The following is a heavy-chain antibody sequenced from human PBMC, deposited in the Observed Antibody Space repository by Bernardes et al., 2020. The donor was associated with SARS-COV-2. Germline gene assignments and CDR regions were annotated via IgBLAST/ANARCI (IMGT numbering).Heavy chain of an antibody. CDR1: GGFSTTYY. J-gene: IGHJ6*02. V-gene: IGHV4-4*08. CDR2: IYNHGDT. D-gene: IGHD3-9*01. CDR3: ARLFGRTGYYRYGMDV. Sequence: SETLSLTCTVSGGFSTTYYWTWIRQPPGKGLEWIGYIYNHGDTEYNPSLKRRVSISADTSKNQFSLNMTSVTVADTAVYYCARLFGRTGYYRYGMDVWGHGTTVIVSS.